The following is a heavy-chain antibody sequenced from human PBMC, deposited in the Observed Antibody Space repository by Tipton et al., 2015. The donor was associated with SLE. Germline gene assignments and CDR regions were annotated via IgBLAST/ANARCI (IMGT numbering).Heavy chain of an antibody. CDR2: IKQDGSEK. D-gene: IGHD6-19*01. J-gene: IGHJ4*02. V-gene: IGHV3-7*03. CDR1: GFTFSSYW. Sequence: GSLRLSCAASGFTFSSYWMSWVRQAPGKGLEWVANIKQDGSEKYYVDSVKGRFTISRDNAKNSLYLQMNSLRAEDTAVYYCATLRSSGWPFDYWGQGTLVTVSS. CDR3: ATLRSSGWPFDY.